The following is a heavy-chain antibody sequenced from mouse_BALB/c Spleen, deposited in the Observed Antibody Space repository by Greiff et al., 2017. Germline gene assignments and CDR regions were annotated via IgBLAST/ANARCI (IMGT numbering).Heavy chain of an antibody. D-gene: IGHD2-14*01. V-gene: IGHV14-4*02. CDR2: IDPENGDT. CDR1: GFNIKDYY. CDR3: NAGTPFAY. J-gene: IGHJ3*01. Sequence: VQLQQSGAELVRSGASVKLSCTASGFNIKDYYMHWVKQRPEQGLEWIGWIDPENGDTEYAPKFQGKATMTADTSSNTAYLQLSSLTSEDTAVYYCNAGTPFAYWGQGTLVTVSA.